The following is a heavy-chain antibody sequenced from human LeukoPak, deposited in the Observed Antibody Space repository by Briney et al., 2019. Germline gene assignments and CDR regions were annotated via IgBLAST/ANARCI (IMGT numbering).Heavy chain of an antibody. Sequence: KPSETLSLTCTVSGGSISDSTYFWAWIRQPPAKGLEWIGTIYYDGSTYYNPSLKSRVTISVDTSKNQFSLRLSSVTAADTALYYCARQGASSLRNFDPWGQGTLVTVSS. V-gene: IGHV4-39*01. CDR2: IYYDGST. D-gene: IGHD3-16*01. J-gene: IGHJ5*02. CDR1: GGSISDSTYF. CDR3: ARQGASSLRNFDP.